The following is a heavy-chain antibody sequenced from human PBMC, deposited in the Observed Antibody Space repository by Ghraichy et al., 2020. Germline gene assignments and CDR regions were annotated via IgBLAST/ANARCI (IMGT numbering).Heavy chain of an antibody. CDR1: GFSLNTRGVA. D-gene: IGHD6-13*01. Sequence: SGPTLVKPTQTLTLTCSFSGFSLNTRGVAVGWIRQPPGKALEWLAVIYWDDDQRYSPSLQSRLAITMDTSENQVVLTMTNMDPFDTATYYCARFVTDSSNWFGWFDPWGQGTLVTVSS. V-gene: IGHV2-5*02. CDR2: IYWDDDQ. J-gene: IGHJ5*02. CDR3: ARFVTDSSNWFGWFDP.